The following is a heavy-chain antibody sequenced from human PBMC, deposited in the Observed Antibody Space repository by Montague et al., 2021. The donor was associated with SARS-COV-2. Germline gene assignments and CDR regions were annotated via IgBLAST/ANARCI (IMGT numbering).Heavy chain of an antibody. D-gene: IGHD2-15*01. J-gene: IGHJ4*02. CDR3: ARAVVGAKTATIES. V-gene: IGHV4-59*01. CDR2: MHSTGST. Sequence: SETLSLTCSVSGDSINNYFWGWIRQSPGKGLEWVGYMHSTGSTAYNPSXXSRVIISVDTSKTQISLKLSSVSAADTALYYCARAVVGAKTATIESWGQGTLVTVSS. CDR1: GDSINNYF.